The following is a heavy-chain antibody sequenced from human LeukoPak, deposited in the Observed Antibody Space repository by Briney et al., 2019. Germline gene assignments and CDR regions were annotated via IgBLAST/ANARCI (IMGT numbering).Heavy chain of an antibody. CDR2: ISYDESNE. CDR1: GFSFSDVV. D-gene: IGHD5-24*01. Sequence: GGSLRLSCAASGFSFSDVVMHWVREAPGKGLEWVAVISYDESNEYYADSVKGRVTISRDNSKNTLYLQMNSVRPVDTAVYYCAKDMAIQAPKGLDPWGQGTLVTVSS. CDR3: AKDMAIQAPKGLDP. V-gene: IGHV3-30*18. J-gene: IGHJ5*02.